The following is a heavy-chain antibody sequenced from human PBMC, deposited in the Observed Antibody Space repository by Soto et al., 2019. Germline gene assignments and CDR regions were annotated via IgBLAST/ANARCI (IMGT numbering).Heavy chain of an antibody. CDR2: LDAEDGET. V-gene: IGHV1-24*01. J-gene: IGHJ4*02. D-gene: IGHD2-2*01. CDR3: ATLPRTIERTPAAIWSFDS. CDR1: GYSLSDLS. Sequence: ASVKVSCKVSGYSLSDLSIHWVRQAPGKGXEWMGGLDAEDGETIYAQKLQGRGTMTEDTPTDTAYMELSSLTSEDTAMYYCATLPRTIERTPAAIWSFDSWGQGTLVTVSS.